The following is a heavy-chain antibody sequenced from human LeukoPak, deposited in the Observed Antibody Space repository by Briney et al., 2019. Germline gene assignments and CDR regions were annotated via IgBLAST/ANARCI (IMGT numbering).Heavy chain of an antibody. J-gene: IGHJ6*03. CDR1: GYTFTDYY. V-gene: IGHV1-2*02. CDR3: ARAGGPYSEWVTFYSYYYMDV. CDR2: INPNSGGT. Sequence: GASVKVSCKASGYTFTDYYMHWVRQAPGQGLEWMGWINPNSGGTDYAQTFQGRVTMTRDTSISTAYMELSRLRSDGTAVYYCARAGGPYSEWVTFYSYYYMDVWGKGTTVTISS. D-gene: IGHD3-3*01.